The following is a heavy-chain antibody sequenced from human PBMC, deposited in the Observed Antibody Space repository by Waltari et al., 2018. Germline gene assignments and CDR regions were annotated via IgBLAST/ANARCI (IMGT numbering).Heavy chain of an antibody. D-gene: IGHD3-10*01. CDR2: IYWDNDK. Sequence: QITLKETGPTLVQPTQTLALTCTFSGFSLTTSGVAVGWIRQPPGKALEWRVHIYWDNDKRYNPSLKSRITIIKDTSKNQVILIMTNTDPVDTGTYFCAHRLIGSNTWDYGAFDIWGQGTVVTVSS. J-gene: IGHJ3*02. V-gene: IGHV2-5*02. CDR1: GFSLTTSGVA. CDR3: AHRLIGSNTWDYGAFDI.